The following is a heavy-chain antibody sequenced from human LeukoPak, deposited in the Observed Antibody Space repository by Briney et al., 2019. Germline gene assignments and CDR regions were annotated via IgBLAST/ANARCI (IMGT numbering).Heavy chain of an antibody. CDR1: GYSFNTYW. V-gene: IGHV5-51*01. D-gene: IGHD6-13*01. CDR3: ARHGRSSSWSHFDY. CDR2: IYPGDSDT. J-gene: IGHJ4*02. Sequence: GESLKISCKASGYSFNTYWIGWVRQMPGKGLEWKGIIYPGDSDTRYSPSFQGQVTISADKSIGTAYLQWSSLKASDTAMYYCARHGRSSSWSHFDYWGQGTLVTVSS.